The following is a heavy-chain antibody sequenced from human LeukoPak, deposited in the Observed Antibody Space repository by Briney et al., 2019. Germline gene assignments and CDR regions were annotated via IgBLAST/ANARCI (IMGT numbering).Heavy chain of an antibody. CDR1: GGSISSYY. J-gene: IGHJ4*02. V-gene: IGHV4-59*01. Sequence: PSETLSLTCTVSGGSISSYYWSWIRQAPGKGLEWIGYVHDSGSTSYNPSLKSRVTMSVNTSKNQFSLRLSSVTPADTAVYYCATVAVIRGVTYFDYWGQGTLVTVSS. D-gene: IGHD3-10*01. CDR3: ATVAVIRGVTYFDY. CDR2: VHDSGST.